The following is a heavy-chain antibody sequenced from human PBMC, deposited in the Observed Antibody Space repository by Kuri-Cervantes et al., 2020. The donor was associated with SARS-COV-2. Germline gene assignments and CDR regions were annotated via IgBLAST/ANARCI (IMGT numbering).Heavy chain of an antibody. J-gene: IGHJ5*02. V-gene: IGHV3-7*03. CDR3: TRGGYTSALSCQNWFDP. CDR2: IKYDGSEK. Sequence: GGSLRLSCAASGFTFSNSWMSWVRQAPGKGLEWVANIKYDGSEKYYVDSVKGRFIISRDNAKNSVYLQMNSLRDADTAVYYCTRGGYTSALSCQNWFDPWGQGTLVTVSS. CDR1: GFTFSNSW. D-gene: IGHD6-19*01.